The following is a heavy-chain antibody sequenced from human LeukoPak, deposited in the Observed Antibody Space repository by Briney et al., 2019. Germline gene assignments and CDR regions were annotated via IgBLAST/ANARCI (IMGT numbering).Heavy chain of an antibody. V-gene: IGHV4-59*01. J-gene: IGHJ4*02. D-gene: IGHD6-13*01. CDR2: IYYSGST. Sequence: SETLSPTCTVSGGSISSYYWSWIRQPPGKGLEWIGYIYYSGSTNYNPSLKSRVTISVDTSKNQFSLKLSSVTAADTAVYYCARCAGLAAAGTCDYWGQGTLVTVSS. CDR1: GGSISSYY. CDR3: ARCAGLAAAGTCDY.